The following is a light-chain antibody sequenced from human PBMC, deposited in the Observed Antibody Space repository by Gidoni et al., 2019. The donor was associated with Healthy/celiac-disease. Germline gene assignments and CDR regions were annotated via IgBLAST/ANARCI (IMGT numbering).Light chain of an antibody. V-gene: IGLV3-25*03. CDR1: AFPKQY. CDR3: QSADSSYVV. CDR2: KDS. Sequence: SYELTQPPSVSVSPGQTDRITCSADAFPKQYAYWYQQKPGPAPVLVIYKDSERPSGIPERFSGSSSGTTVTLTISGVQAEDEADYYCQSADSSYVVFGGGTKLTVL. J-gene: IGLJ2*01.